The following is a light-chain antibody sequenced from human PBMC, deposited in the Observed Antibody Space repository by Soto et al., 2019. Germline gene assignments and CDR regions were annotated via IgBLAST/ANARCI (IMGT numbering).Light chain of an antibody. CDR2: AAS. CDR3: QQYHVCPLT. J-gene: IGKJ4*01. CDR1: QSVSSN. Sequence: EIVMTQSPATLSVSPGERATLSCRASQSVSSNLDWYQQKPGPTPKLLIYAASTRATGIPARFSGSGSGTDFTLTISSLQPEDFAVYYCQQYHVCPLTFGRGTKLEFK. V-gene: IGKV3-15*01.